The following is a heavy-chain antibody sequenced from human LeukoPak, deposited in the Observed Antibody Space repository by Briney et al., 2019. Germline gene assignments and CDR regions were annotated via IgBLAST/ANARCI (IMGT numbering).Heavy chain of an antibody. J-gene: IGHJ5*02. CDR3: ARDRPYYYGSGSYYKSDWFDP. V-gene: IGHV1-2*02. CDR2: INPNSGGT. CDR1: GYTFTGYY. Sequence: ASVKVSCKASGYTFTGYYMHWVRQAPGQGLEWMGWINPNSGGTNYAQKFQGRVTMTRDTSISTAYMELSRLRSDDTAVYYCARDRPYYYGSGSYYKSDWFDPWGQGTLVTVSS. D-gene: IGHD3-10*01.